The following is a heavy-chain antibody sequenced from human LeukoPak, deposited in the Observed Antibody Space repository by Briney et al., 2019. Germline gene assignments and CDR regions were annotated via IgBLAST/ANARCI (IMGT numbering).Heavy chain of an antibody. CDR2: IIPIFGTA. J-gene: IGHJ3*02. CDR3: ASPSPHSARGDGFDI. V-gene: IGHV1-69*13. CDR1: GGTFSSYA. Sequence: SVKVSCKASGGTFSSYAISWVRQAPGQGLEWMGGIIPIFGTANYVQKFQGRVTITADESTSTAYMELSSLRSEDTAVYYCASPSPHSARGDGFDIWGQGTMVTVSS.